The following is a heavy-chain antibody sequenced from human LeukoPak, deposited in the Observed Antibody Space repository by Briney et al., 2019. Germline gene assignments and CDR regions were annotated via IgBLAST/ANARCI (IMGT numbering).Heavy chain of an antibody. Sequence: GGSLRLSCAASGYTFSNYDMHWVRQTRGGGLEWVSGIGTLADTFYPDSAKGRFTISRDNAKNSLYLQMNSLRADDTAVYYCVRDQTIDSRAGPSDPFDVWGQGTMVIVSS. CDR2: IGTLADT. D-gene: IGHD3-3*01. J-gene: IGHJ3*01. CDR3: VRDQTIDSRAGPSDPFDV. V-gene: IGHV3-13*01. CDR1: GYTFSNYD.